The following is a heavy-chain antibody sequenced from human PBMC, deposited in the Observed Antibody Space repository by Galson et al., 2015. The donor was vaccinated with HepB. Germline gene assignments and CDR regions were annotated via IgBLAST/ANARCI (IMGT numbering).Heavy chain of an antibody. Sequence: SVKVSCKASGYTFTNYYLHWVRQAPGQGLQWMGIINPGDGNTNYAQKFQGRVTMTRATSASTVYMELSSLGSEDTALYFCVRDANWGPQDYFDYWGQGSLVTVSS. J-gene: IGHJ4*02. D-gene: IGHD7-27*01. V-gene: IGHV1-46*03. CDR2: INPGDGNT. CDR1: GYTFTNYY. CDR3: VRDANWGPQDYFDY.